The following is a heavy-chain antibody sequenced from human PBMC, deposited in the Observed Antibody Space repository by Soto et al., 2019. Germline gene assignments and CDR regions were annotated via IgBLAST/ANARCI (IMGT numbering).Heavy chain of an antibody. CDR1: GGSISSGGYY. V-gene: IGHV4-31*03. J-gene: IGHJ4*02. CDR3: ARVPTYLFHFDL. CDR2: ISYRGST. Sequence: TLSLTFTVSGGSISSGGYYWSWIRQHPGKGLECIGYISYRGSTYYNPSLQSRVSISVDTSKNQFSLKLYSVTAADTAVYSCARVPTYLFHFDLWGLGTLVTVSS. D-gene: IGHD2-2*01.